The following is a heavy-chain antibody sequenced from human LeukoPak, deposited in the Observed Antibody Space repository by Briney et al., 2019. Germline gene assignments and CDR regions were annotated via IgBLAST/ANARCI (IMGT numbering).Heavy chain of an antibody. CDR2: IYYSGST. J-gene: IGHJ4*02. D-gene: IGHD6-13*01. CDR1: GGSISSYY. V-gene: IGHV4-59*08. CDR3: ASAPGWSSNPSYYFDY. Sequence: PSETLSLTCTVSGGSISSYYWSWIRQPPGKGLEWIGYIYYSGSTNYNPSLKSRVTISVDTSKNQFSLKLSSVTAADTAVYYCASAPGWSSNPSYYFDYWGQGTLVTVSS.